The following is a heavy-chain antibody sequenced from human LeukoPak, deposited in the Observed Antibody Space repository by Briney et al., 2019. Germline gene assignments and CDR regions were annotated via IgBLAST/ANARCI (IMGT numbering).Heavy chain of an antibody. CDR1: GYTFTGYY. CDR3: ASGTQTKGCSSTSCYSYYYYGMDV. J-gene: IGHJ6*02. CDR2: INPNSGGT. Sequence: ASVKVSCKASGYTFTGYYMHWVRQAPGQGLEWMGWINPNSGGTNYAQKFQGRVTMTRDTSISQAYMELSRLRSDDTAVYYCASGTQTKGCSSTSCYSYYYYGMDVWGQGTTVTVSS. D-gene: IGHD2-2*01. V-gene: IGHV1-2*02.